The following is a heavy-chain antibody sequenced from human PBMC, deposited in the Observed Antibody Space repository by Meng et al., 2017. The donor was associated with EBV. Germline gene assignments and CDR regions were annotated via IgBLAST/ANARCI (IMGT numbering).Heavy chain of an antibody. CDR3: ASESGRGYTPDY. CDR2: ILPTLGAP. V-gene: IGHV1-69*01. J-gene: IGHJ4*02. CDR1: GGPFRNYA. Sequence: VHVGQVAAEVKTPWSSGKVSCKTSGGPFRNYAISWVRQAPGQGLEWLGGILPTLGAPNYAQKFHGRVSITADESTSTHYMDLSSLRSEDTAVYYCASESGRGYTPDYWGQGTLVTVSS. D-gene: IGHD3-10*01.